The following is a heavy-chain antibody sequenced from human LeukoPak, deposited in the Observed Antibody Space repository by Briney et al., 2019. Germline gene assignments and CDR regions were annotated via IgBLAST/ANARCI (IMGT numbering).Heavy chain of an antibody. CDR2: INHSGST. D-gene: IGHD3-10*01. CDR3: ARDGQVPSLWFGENPYYMDV. Sequence: PSETLSLTCAVYGGSFSGYYWSWIRQPPGKRLEWIGEINHSGSTNYNPSLKSRVTISVDTSKNQFSLKLSSVTAADTAVYYCARDGQVPSLWFGENPYYMDVWGKGTTVTISS. V-gene: IGHV4-34*01. J-gene: IGHJ6*03. CDR1: GGSFSGYY.